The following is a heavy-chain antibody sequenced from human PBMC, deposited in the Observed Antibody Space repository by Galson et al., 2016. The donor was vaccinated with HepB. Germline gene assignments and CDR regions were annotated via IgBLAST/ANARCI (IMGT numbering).Heavy chain of an antibody. J-gene: IGHJ4*02. D-gene: IGHD3-22*01. CDR1: GYIFRTYP. CDR3: AREADRGNYLDY. V-gene: IGHV3-30*04. CDR2: ISSDGSNA. Sequence: SLRLSCAASGYIFRTYPMRWVRQAPGKGLEWVAVISSDGSNAWYADSVKGRFTISRDNSQNTLSLQVSSLRPEDTAAYYCAREADRGNYLDYWGQGALVSVSS.